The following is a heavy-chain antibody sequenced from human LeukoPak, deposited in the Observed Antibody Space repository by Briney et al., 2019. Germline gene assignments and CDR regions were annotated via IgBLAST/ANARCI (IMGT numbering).Heavy chain of an antibody. CDR2: ISAYNGNT. D-gene: IGHD6-25*01. J-gene: IGHJ6*03. V-gene: IGHV1-18*01. CDR3: ARSGSGYYYYMDV. Sequence: WISAYNGNTNYAQKLQGRVTMTTDTSTSTAYMELRSLRSDDTAVYYCARSGSGYYYYMDVWGKGSTVTVSS.